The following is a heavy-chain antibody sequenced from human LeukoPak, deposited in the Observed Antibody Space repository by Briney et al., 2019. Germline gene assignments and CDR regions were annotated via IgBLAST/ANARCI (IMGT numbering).Heavy chain of an antibody. CDR3: VYASSGIAFDV. V-gene: IGHV1-8*01. D-gene: IGHD2/OR15-2a*01. CDR1: GYTFTTYD. CDR2: MNPNGGNT. J-gene: IGHJ3*01. Sequence: ASVKVSCLASGYTFTTYDINWVRQATGQGLEWMGWMNPNGGNTGYPQKFQGRVTMTRNTSISTAYMGLSSLRSDDTAVYYCVYASSGIAFDVWGQGTVVTVSS.